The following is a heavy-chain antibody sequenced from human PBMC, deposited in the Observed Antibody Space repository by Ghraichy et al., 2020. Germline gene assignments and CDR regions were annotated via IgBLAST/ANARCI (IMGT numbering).Heavy chain of an antibody. Sequence: GGSLRLSCAASGFAFTSYWMHWVRHAPGKGLVWVSHINSDGSTINYADSVKGRFTISRDNAENTLYLQMNSLRAEDTAVYYCARSSGRLDVWGQGTTVTVSS. D-gene: IGHD7-27*01. CDR3: ARSSGRLDV. CDR2: INSDGSTI. V-gene: IGHV3-74*01. J-gene: IGHJ6*02. CDR1: GFAFTSYW.